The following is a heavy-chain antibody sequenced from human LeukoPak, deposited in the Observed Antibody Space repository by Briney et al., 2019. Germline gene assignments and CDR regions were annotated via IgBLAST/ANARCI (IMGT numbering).Heavy chain of an antibody. J-gene: IGHJ6*03. CDR2: MYSSGNT. CDR1: GGSMRTSNYY. Sequence: SETLSLTCIVSGGSMRTSNYYWGWIRQPPGKGPEWIGNMYSSGNTYYNPSLKSRVTISIDTSKNQFSLKLSSVTAADTAVYYCARTTEAHSWRTRYYDYYMDVWGKGTTVTVSS. CDR3: ARTTEAHSWRTRYYDYYMDV. D-gene: IGHD6-13*01. V-gene: IGHV4-39*07.